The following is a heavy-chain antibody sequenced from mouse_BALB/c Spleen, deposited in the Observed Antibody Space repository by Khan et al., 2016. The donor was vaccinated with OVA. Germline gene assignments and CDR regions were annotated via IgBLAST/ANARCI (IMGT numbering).Heavy chain of an antibody. D-gene: IGHD3-3*01. V-gene: IGHV1-77*01. CDR3: AGGGGWGGMFDS. CDR1: GYTFTDYF. J-gene: IGHJ2*01. CDR2: IYPGSGSI. Sequence: QVQLQQSGPELVKPGASVKMSCKTSGYTFTDYFISWVKQRTGQGREWIGEIYPGSGSIHYNEKFKGKATLTADKSSNTAYMQVSSLTSEDSAVFFCAGGGGWGGMFDSWGQGTTLTVSS.